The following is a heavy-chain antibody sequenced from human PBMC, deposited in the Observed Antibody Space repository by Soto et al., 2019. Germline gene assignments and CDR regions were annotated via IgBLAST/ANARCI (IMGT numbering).Heavy chain of an antibody. CDR3: ARGRNYDFWSGYHDFDD. Sequence: PSETLSLTCTVSGGSISSYYWSWIRQPPGKGLEWIGYIYYSGSTNYNPSLKSRVTISVDTSKNQFSLKLSSVTAADTAVYYCARGRNYDFWSGYHDFDDWGQGTLVTVSS. CDR1: GGSISSYY. D-gene: IGHD3-3*01. V-gene: IGHV4-59*01. J-gene: IGHJ4*02. CDR2: IYYSGST.